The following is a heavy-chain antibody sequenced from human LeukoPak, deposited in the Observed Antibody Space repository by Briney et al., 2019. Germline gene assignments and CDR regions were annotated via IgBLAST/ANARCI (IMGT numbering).Heavy chain of an antibody. D-gene: IGHD1-26*01. J-gene: IGHJ5*02. CDR1: GNSFSNYF. CDR3: ARQNILGSTKAPLDL. CDR2: IYPGDSDT. V-gene: IGHV5-51*01. Sequence: GESLKISRKGSGNSFSNYFIAWVRQMPGKGLEWMGIIYPGDSDTRYSPSFQGQVTISADKSINTVYLQWGSLEASDTAMYYCARQNILGSTKAPLDLWGQGTLVTVSS.